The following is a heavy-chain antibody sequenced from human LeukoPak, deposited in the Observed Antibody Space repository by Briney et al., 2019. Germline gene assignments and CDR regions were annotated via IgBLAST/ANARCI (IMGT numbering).Heavy chain of an antibody. Sequence: PGGSLRLSCAASGFTFSNYGMSWVRQAPGKGLEWVSVISGSGGSTFYADSVKGRFTISRDNAKNSLYLQMNSLRAEDTAVYYCARRSPNYYFDYWGPGTLVTVSS. CDR3: ARRSPNYYFDY. CDR1: GFTFSNYG. V-gene: IGHV3-23*01. J-gene: IGHJ4*02. CDR2: ISGSGGST.